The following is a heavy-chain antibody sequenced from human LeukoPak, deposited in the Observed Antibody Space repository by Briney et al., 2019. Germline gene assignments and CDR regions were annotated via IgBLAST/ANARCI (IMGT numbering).Heavy chain of an antibody. D-gene: IGHD3-22*01. Sequence: PGGSLRLSCAASGFTFSIHGMNWVRQGPGKGLEWVSGITGSGGSTYYADSVKGRFTISRDSSKNTVYLQMNSLRAEDTAVYYCARDLSLIALTDWGQGTLVTVSS. CDR1: GFTFSIHG. V-gene: IGHV3-23*01. CDR3: ARDLSLIALTD. J-gene: IGHJ4*02. CDR2: ITGSGGST.